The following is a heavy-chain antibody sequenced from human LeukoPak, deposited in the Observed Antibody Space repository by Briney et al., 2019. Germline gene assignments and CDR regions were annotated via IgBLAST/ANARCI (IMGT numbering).Heavy chain of an antibody. V-gene: IGHV4-39*01. J-gene: IGHJ4*02. CDR1: GGSISSSSYY. Sequence: SETLSLTCTVSGGSISSSSYYWGWIRHPPGKGLEWIGSIYYSGSTYYNPSLKSRVTISVDTSKNQFSLNLSSVTAADTAVYYCAAAGYSSGWNVFDFWGQGTLVTVSS. CDR3: AAAGYSSGWNVFDF. CDR2: IYYSGST. D-gene: IGHD6-19*01.